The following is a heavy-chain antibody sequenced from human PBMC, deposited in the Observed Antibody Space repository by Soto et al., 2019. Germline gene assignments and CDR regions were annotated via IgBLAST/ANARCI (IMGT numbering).Heavy chain of an antibody. CDR2: MYWEDDT. J-gene: IGHJ4*02. CDR3: AHGGISINHGYEF. D-gene: IGHD2-2*03. V-gene: IGHV2-5*02. CDR1: GFSVRSSGVA. Sequence: QITLKESGPALVKPTQTLTLTCTCSGFSVRSSGVAVGWIRQPPGKALEWLALMYWEDDTRYRPSLQSRLTITSDPSKIPVVLTMTNMAPVDTGTYYCAHGGISINHGYEFWGQGTLVTVPS.